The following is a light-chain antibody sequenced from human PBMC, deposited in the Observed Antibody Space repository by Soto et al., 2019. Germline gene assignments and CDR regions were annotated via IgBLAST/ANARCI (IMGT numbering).Light chain of an antibody. Sequence: DIQMTQSPSTLSSSVGDRVTITCRASQSISSWLAWYQQKPGKAPKLLIYDASTLESGVPSRFSGSGSGTEFTLSISSLQPDDFATDYCQQYYRYSPWTFGLGTKVEV. V-gene: IGKV1-5*01. J-gene: IGKJ1*01. CDR2: DAS. CDR1: QSISSW. CDR3: QQYYRYSPWT.